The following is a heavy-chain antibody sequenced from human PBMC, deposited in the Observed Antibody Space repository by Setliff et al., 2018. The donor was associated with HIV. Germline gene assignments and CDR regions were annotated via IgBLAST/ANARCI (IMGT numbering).Heavy chain of an antibody. J-gene: IGHJ6*03. CDR1: GGSISSGHYF. CDR2: ISTNGGT. V-gene: IGHV4-61*02. Sequence: PSETLSLTCSVSGGSISSGHYFWSWIRQPAGKGLEWIGRISTNGGTNYNPSLKSRVTISVDTSKNQFSLKLSSVTAADTAVYYCARHGQGGIAARQSYYYYYMDVWGKGTTVTVSS. D-gene: IGHD6-6*01. CDR3: ARHGQGGIAARQSYYYYYMDV.